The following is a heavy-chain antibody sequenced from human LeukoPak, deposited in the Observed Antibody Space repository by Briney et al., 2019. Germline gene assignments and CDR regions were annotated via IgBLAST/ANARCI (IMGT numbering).Heavy chain of an antibody. J-gene: IGHJ3*01. Sequence: GGSLRLSCVASGFTFSNYAMTWVRLAPGRGPEWVSSIRGIRGSNAVTGYADSVRGRFANSRDNSENTLYLQMSNLRAEDTAVYYCARDPNGDYVGAFDFRGRGTLVTVSS. V-gene: IGHV3-23*01. CDR2: IRGIRGSNAVT. D-gene: IGHD4-17*01. CDR1: GFTFSNYA. CDR3: ARDPNGDYVGAFDF.